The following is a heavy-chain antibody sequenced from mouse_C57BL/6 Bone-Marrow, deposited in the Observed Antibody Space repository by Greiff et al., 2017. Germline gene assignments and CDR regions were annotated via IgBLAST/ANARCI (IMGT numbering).Heavy chain of an antibody. Sequence: QVQLQQPGAELVKPGASVKLSCKASGYTFTSYWRHWLKRRPGGGLGGIGRMDPNRGGTKYNEKFKRKATLTVDKPSGTAYMQLSSLTSEDSAVYYCARSLLPGRRAMDYGGQGTSVTVSS. D-gene: IGHD1-1*01. V-gene: IGHV1-72*01. J-gene: IGHJ4*01. CDR1: GYTFTSYW. CDR2: MDPNRGGT. CDR3: ARSLLPGRRAMDY.